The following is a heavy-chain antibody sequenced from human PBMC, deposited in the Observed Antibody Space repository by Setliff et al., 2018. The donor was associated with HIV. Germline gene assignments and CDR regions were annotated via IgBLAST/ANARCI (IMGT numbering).Heavy chain of an antibody. Sequence: PSETLSLTCSVSGGSISSGGYYWSWIRQRPGKGLDWIGYIHYSGSPYYNPSLESRVSISLDTSKNTFSLNVTSLTAADTAVYFCARERRDVYYYMDVWGKGTTVTVSS. V-gene: IGHV4-31*03. J-gene: IGHJ6*03. CDR1: GGSISSGGYY. CDR2: IHYSGSP. CDR3: ARERRDVYYYMDV.